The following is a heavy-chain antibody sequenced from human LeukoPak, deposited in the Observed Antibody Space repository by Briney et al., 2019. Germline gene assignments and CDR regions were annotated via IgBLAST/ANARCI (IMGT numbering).Heavy chain of an antibody. D-gene: IGHD1-7*01. V-gene: IGHV4-38-2*02. CDR1: GYSINNGYY. CDR3: AREWNYYAFEI. CDR2: MFHTGNS. J-gene: IGHJ3*02. Sequence: PSETLSLTCTVFGYSINNGYYWGWIRQAPGKGLEWIGSMFHTGNSYYNPSLKRRVTIAIDTSKNQFSLKLSSVTAADTVVYYCAREWNYYAFEIWGQGTMVSVSS.